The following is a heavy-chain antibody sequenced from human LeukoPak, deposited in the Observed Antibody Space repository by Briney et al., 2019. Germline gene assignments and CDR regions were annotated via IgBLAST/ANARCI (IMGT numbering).Heavy chain of an antibody. CDR3: ARASAPSDAFDI. Sequence: GGSLRLSCAASGFTVSSNYMSWVRQAPGKGLEWVSVIYSGGSTYYADSVKGRFTISRDNSKNTLYLLMNSLRAEDTAVYYCARASAPSDAFDIWGQGTMVTVSS. D-gene: IGHD3-3*01. V-gene: IGHV3-53*01. J-gene: IGHJ3*02. CDR1: GFTVSSNY. CDR2: IYSGGST.